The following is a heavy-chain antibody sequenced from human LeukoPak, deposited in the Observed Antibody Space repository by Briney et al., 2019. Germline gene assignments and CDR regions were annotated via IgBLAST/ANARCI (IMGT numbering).Heavy chain of an antibody. Sequence: WVTVSCKASGYTFTGYYIHWVRQAPGQGLEWMGWIIPNSGATNYLQKFQGRVTMTRDTSISTAYMELSSLRSDDSAFYYCARASYSIPLDYWGQGTLVTVSS. J-gene: IGHJ4*02. D-gene: IGHD6-13*01. CDR3: ARASYSIPLDY. CDR1: GYTFTGYY. CDR2: IIPNSGAT. V-gene: IGHV1-2*02.